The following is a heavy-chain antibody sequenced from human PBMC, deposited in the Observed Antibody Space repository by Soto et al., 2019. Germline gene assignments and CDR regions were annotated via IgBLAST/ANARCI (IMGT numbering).Heavy chain of an antibody. CDR3: ARGRYCSSTSCNLDWFDP. CDR1: SGSISSSNW. V-gene: IGHV4-4*02. CDR2: IYHSGST. Sequence: QVQLQESGPGLVKPSGTLSLTCAVSSGSISSSNWWSWVRQPPGKGLEWIGEIYHSGSTNYNPSLKSRVTISVDKSKNQFSLQLSSVTAADTAVYYCARGRYCSSTSCNLDWFDPWGQGTLVTVSS. D-gene: IGHD2-2*01. J-gene: IGHJ5*02.